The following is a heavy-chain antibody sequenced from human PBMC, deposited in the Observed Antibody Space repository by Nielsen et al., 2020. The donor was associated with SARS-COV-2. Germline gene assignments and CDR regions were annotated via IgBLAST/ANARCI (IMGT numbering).Heavy chain of an antibody. CDR3: ARDLRFSGSPTLYYYYYGMDV. Sequence: SQTLSLTCAISGDSVSSNSAAWNWLRQPPSRGLEWLGRTYYRSKWYNDYAVSVKSRITINPDTSKNQFSLQLNSVTPEDTAVYYCARDLRFSGSPTLYYYYYGMDVWGQGTTVTVSS. CDR1: GDSVSSNSAA. J-gene: IGHJ6*02. D-gene: IGHD3-10*01. V-gene: IGHV6-1*01. CDR2: TYYRSKWYN.